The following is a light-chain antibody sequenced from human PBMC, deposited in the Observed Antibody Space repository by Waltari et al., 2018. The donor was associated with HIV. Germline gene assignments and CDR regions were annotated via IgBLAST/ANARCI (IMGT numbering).Light chain of an antibody. CDR3: QSYDSSLSGPWV. V-gene: IGLV1-40*01. Sequence: QSVLTQPPSVSGAPGQRVTISCTGSSSNIGAGYDVHWYQQLPGTAPKPLISRNSNRPSGVPCRFAGAKSGTSASLAITGLQSEDEADYYCQSYDSSLSGPWVFGGGTKLTVL. J-gene: IGLJ3*02. CDR2: RNS. CDR1: SSNIGAGYD.